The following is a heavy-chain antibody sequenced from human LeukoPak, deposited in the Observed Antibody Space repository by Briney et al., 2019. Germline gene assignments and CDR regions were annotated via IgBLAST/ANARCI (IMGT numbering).Heavy chain of an antibody. CDR1: GSSFNRAW. J-gene: IGHJ4*02. Sequence: PGGSLSLSGEAPGSSFNRAWWDWVRQAPGKGLEWVANIKHDESEKNYLDSVKGRFTISRDNAQNSLYLQMDGLRVEDTAVYYCTRRLDDWGQGTLVTVSS. V-gene: IGHV3-7*01. CDR2: IKHDESEK. D-gene: IGHD3-16*01. CDR3: TRRLDD.